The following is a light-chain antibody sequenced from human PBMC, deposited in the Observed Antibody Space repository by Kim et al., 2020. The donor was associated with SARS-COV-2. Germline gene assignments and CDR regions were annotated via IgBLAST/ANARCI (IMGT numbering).Light chain of an antibody. Sequence: QSVLTQPPSASGSPGQRVTISCFGSSSNVGSNYVHWYQQLPGTTPKLLIYSNNQRPSGVSDRFSGSKSGTSASLAISGLRSEDEADYYCVAWDDSPSGMVFGGGTQLTVL. CDR1: SSNVGSNY. J-gene: IGLJ2*01. CDR2: SNN. CDR3: VAWDDSPSGMV. V-gene: IGLV1-47*02.